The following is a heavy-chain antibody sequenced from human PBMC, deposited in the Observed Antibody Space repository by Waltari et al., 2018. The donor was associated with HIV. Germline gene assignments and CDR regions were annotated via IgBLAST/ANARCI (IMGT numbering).Heavy chain of an antibody. J-gene: IGHJ4*02. V-gene: IGHV3-74*01. CDR1: GFTFSSYW. D-gene: IGHD1-7*01. Sequence: EVQLVESGGGLVQPGGSLRLSRAASGFTFSSYWMHWVRQAPGKGLVWVSRINNDGSTSYADSVKGRFTISRDNAKNTLYLQMNSLRAEDTAVYYCARDPFTNYRAFDYWGQGTLVTVSS. CDR3: ARDPFTNYRAFDY. CDR2: INNDGST.